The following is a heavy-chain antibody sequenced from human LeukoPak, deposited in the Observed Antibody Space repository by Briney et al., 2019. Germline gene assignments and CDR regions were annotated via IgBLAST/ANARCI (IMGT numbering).Heavy chain of an antibody. Sequence: GASVKVSCKASGGTFSSYAISWVRQAPGQGLEWMGGIIPIFGTANYAQKFQGRVTITADESTSTAYMELSSLRSEDTAVYYCARDQVDTAMGFVFDYWGQGILVTVSS. CDR2: IIPIFGTA. V-gene: IGHV1-69*13. J-gene: IGHJ4*02. CDR1: GGTFSSYA. CDR3: ARDQVDTAMGFVFDY. D-gene: IGHD5-18*01.